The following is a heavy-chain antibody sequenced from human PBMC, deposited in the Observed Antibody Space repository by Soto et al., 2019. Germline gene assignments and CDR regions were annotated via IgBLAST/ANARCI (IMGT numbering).Heavy chain of an antibody. CDR1: GFSLSTSGVG. CDR2: IYWDDDK. J-gene: IGHJ1*01. V-gene: IGHV2-5*02. Sequence: QITLKESGPTLVKPTQTLTLTCTFSGFSLSTSGVGVGWIRQPPGKALEWLALIYWDDDKRYSPSLKSRLTITQDPSQKQVVLTMNKMDPVDTGTYYCAQRLVEGSSSATSEYFQHWGQGTLVTVSS. CDR3: AQRLVEGSSSATSEYFQH. D-gene: IGHD6-13*01.